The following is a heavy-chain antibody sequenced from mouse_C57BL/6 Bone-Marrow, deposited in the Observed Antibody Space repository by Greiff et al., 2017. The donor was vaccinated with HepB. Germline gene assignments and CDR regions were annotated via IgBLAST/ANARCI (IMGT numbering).Heavy chain of an antibody. Sequence: EVQLQESVAELVRPGASVKLSCTASGFNIKNTYMHWVKQRPEQGLEWIGRIDPANGNTKYAPKFQGKATITADTSSNTAYLQLSSLTSEDTAIYYCARGPITTVVEGAMDYWGQGTSVTVSS. CDR2: IDPANGNT. V-gene: IGHV14-3*01. J-gene: IGHJ4*01. CDR3: ARGPITTVVEGAMDY. CDR1: GFNIKNTY. D-gene: IGHD1-1*01.